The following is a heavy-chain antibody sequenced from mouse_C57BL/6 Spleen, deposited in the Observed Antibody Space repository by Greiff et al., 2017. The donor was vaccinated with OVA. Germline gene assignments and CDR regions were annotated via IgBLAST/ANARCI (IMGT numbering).Heavy chain of an antibody. V-gene: IGHV1-72*01. J-gene: IGHJ1*03. CDR2: IDPNSGGT. Sequence: QVKLQQPGAELVKPGASVKLSCKASGYTFTSYWMHWVKQRPGRGLEWIGRIDPNSGGTKYNEKFKSKATLTVDKPSSTAYMQISSLTSEDSAVYYCARSESTMITKYWHFDVWGTGTTVTVSS. CDR3: ARSESTMITKYWHFDV. CDR1: GYTFTSYW. D-gene: IGHD2-4*01.